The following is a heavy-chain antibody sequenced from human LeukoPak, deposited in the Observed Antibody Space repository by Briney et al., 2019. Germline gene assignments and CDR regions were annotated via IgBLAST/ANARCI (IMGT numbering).Heavy chain of an antibody. CDR2: IYYSGST. V-gene: IGHV4-59*01. D-gene: IGHD6-19*01. CDR3: ASSRWGGGFDY. Sequence: SETLSLTCTVSGGSIRGSYWSWIRQPPGKGLEWIGYIYYSGSTNYNPSLKSRVTISVDTSKNQFSLKLSSLTAADTAVYYCASSRWGGGFDYWGQGTLVSVPS. J-gene: IGHJ4*02. CDR1: GGSIRGSY.